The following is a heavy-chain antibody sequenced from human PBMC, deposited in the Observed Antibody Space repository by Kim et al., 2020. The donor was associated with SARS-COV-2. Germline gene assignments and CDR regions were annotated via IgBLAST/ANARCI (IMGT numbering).Heavy chain of an antibody. CDR3: ARDIGLGTAMEKNDAFDI. Sequence: GGSLRLSCAASGFTFSSYSMNWVRQAPGKGLEWVSSISSSSSYIYYADSVKGRFTISRDNAKNSLYLQMNSLRAEDTAVYYCARDIGLGTAMEKNDAFDIWGQGTMVTVSS. V-gene: IGHV3-21*01. CDR2: ISSSSSYI. CDR1: GFTFSSYS. J-gene: IGHJ3*02. D-gene: IGHD5-18*01.